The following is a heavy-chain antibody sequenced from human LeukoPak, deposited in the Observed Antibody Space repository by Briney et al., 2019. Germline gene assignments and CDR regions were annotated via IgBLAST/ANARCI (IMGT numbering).Heavy chain of an antibody. CDR3: ARQRGYCSGGSCRGWFDP. CDR2: ISSSSSYI. Sequence: GGSLRLSCAASGFTFSSYSMNWVRQAPGKGLECVSSISSSSSYIYQADSVKGRFTISRDNAKNSLYLQMNSLRVEDTAVYYCARQRGYCSGGSCRGWFDPWGQGTLVTVSS. CDR1: GFTFSSYS. J-gene: IGHJ5*02. V-gene: IGHV3-21*01. D-gene: IGHD2-15*01.